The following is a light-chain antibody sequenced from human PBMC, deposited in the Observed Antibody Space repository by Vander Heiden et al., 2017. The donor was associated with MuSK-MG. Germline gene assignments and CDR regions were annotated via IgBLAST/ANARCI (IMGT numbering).Light chain of an antibody. J-gene: IGLJ3*02. CDR2: DVS. Sequence: QSALTQPASVSGSPGQSITISCTGTSSDVGCYNYVSWYQQHPGKAPKLMIYDVSNRPSGVSNRFSGSKFGNTASLTISGLQAEDEADYYCSSYTSSSTRVFGGGTKLTVL. CDR1: SSDVGCYNY. V-gene: IGLV2-14*03. CDR3: SSYTSSSTRV.